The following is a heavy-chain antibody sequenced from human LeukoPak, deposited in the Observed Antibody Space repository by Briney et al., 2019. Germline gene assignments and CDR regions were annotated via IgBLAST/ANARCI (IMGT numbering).Heavy chain of an antibody. CDR1: GGSISSYY. V-gene: IGHV4-59*08. CDR3: ATSSGGSGSHGDY. J-gene: IGHJ4*02. CDR2: IYYSGST. Sequence: PSETLSLTCTVSGGSISSYYWSWIRQPPGKGLEWIGYIYYSGSTNYNPSLKSRVTISVDTSKNQFSLKLSSVTAADTAVYYCATSSGGSGSHGDYWGQGTLVTVSS. D-gene: IGHD1-26*01.